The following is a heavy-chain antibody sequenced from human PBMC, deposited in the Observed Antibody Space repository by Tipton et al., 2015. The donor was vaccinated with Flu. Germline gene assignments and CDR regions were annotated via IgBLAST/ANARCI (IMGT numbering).Heavy chain of an antibody. D-gene: IGHD3-3*01. CDR2: IWYDGSKK. Sequence: SGFTFSSYGMHWVRQAPGKGLEWVAVIWYDGSKKYYADSVKGRFTISRDNSKNTLYLQMNSLRAEDTAVYFCARDASTYYDFWTGYYKDGYFDYWGQGTLVTVSS. V-gene: IGHV3-33*01. CDR1: GFTFSSYG. J-gene: IGHJ4*02. CDR3: ARDASTYYDFWTGYYKDGYFDY.